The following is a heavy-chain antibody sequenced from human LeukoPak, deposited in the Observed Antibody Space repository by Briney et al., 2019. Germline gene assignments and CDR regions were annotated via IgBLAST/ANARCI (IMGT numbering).Heavy chain of an antibody. CDR1: GYTFTSYD. D-gene: IGHD6-19*01. J-gene: IGHJ3*02. V-gene: IGHV1-8*01. CDR2: MNPNSSNT. CDR3: ARGVLWSSGWYFQKREDDAFDI. Sequence: GASVKVSCKASGYTFTSYDINWVRQATGQGLEWMGWMNPNSSNTGYAQKFQGRVTMTRNTSISTAYMELSSLRSEDTAVYYCARGVLWSSGWYFQKREDDAFDIWGQGTMVTVSS.